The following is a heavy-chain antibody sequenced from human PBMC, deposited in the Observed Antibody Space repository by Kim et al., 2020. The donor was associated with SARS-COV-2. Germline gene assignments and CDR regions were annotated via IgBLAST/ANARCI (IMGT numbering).Heavy chain of an antibody. Sequence: GGSLRLSCAASGFTFSSYTMNWVRQAPGRGLEWVSSISRSSSDTYYADSVKGRLTISRDNAKSSLYLQMNSLRAEDTAVYYCAKMPTVTTQGDYWGQGTL. CDR2: ISRSSSDT. CDR3: AKMPTVTTQGDY. V-gene: IGHV3-21*01. CDR1: GFTFSSYT. D-gene: IGHD4-17*01. J-gene: IGHJ4*02.